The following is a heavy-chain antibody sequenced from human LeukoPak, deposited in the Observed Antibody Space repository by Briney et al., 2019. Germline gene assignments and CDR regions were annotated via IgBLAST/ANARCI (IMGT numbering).Heavy chain of an antibody. V-gene: IGHV4-34*01. Sequence: SEPLSLTCAVYGGSFSGYYWSWIRQPPGKGLEWIGEINHSESTIYIPSLKSRVNISVDRSKNQFSRMLSSVTAADTSVYDCARQGHDILTGYYYFDYWGQGTLVTVSS. CDR2: INHSEST. J-gene: IGHJ4*02. CDR1: GGSFSGYY. D-gene: IGHD3-9*01. CDR3: ARQGHDILTGYYYFDY.